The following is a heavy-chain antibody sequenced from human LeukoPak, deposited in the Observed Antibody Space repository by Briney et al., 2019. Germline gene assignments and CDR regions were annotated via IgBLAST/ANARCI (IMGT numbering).Heavy chain of an antibody. CDR3: TTDRSDSSGYFGCKNDDY. Sequence: GGSLRLSCAASGFTFSNAWMSWVRQAPGKGLEWVGRIKSKTDGGTTDYAAPVKGRFTISRDDSKNTLYLQMNSLKTEDTAVYYCTTDRSDSSGYFGCKNDDYWGQGTLVTVSS. D-gene: IGHD3-22*01. V-gene: IGHV3-15*01. J-gene: IGHJ4*02. CDR2: IKSKTDGGTT. CDR1: GFTFSNAW.